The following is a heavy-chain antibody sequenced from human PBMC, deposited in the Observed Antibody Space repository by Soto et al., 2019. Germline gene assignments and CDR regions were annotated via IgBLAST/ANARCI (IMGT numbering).Heavy chain of an antibody. CDR1: GFSFSDYD. V-gene: IGHV3-11*01. CDR2: ISGTDSSK. J-gene: IGHJ6*02. CDR3: ARDLYGLDV. Sequence: QVQLVESGGGLVKPGGSLRLSCAATGFSFSDYDMTWIRQAPGQGMERLSYISGTDSSKYYAGSVKGRFTISVDSDKRSVYLQMNSLRADDTAVYYCARDLYGLDVWGQGTTVIVSS.